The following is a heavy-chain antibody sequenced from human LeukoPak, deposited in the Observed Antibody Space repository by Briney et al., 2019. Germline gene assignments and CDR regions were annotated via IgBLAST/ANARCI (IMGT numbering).Heavy chain of an antibody. V-gene: IGHV4-30-4*01. D-gene: IGHD4-17*01. J-gene: IGHJ4*02. Sequence: SETLSLTCTVSGGSISSGDYYWSWIRQPPGKGLEWIGYIYYSGSTYYNPSPKSRVTISVDTSKNQFSLKLSSVTAADTAVYYCARVGTTVTHFDYWGQGTLVTVSS. CDR3: ARVGTTVTHFDY. CDR1: GGSISSGDYY. CDR2: IYYSGST.